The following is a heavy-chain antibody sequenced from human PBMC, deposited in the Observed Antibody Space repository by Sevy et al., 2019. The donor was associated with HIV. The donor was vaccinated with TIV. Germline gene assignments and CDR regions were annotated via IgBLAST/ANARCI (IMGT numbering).Heavy chain of an antibody. CDR3: VKGRSGSYSFDY. CDR2: ISWSSGNI. CDR1: GFTFDDYT. D-gene: IGHD1-26*01. Sequence: GGSLRLSCAASGFTFDDYTMNWVRQAPGKGLEWVSGISWSSGNIAYADSGEGRFTISRDNAKNYLYLQMNSLRVEDTALYYCVKGRSGSYSFDYWGQGTLVTVSS. V-gene: IGHV3-9*01. J-gene: IGHJ4*02.